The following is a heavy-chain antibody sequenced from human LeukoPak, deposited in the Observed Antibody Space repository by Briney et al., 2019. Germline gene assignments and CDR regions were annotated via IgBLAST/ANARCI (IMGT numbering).Heavy chain of an antibody. D-gene: IGHD3-22*01. CDR3: AKRTPYYCDSSGYYPFDY. CDR2: ISGSGGST. V-gene: IGHV3-23*01. Sequence: GGSLRLSCAASGFAFSSYGMSWVRQAPGKGLEWVSAISGSGGSTYYADSVKGRFTISRDNSKNTLYLQMNSLRAEDTAVYYCAKRTPYYCDSSGYYPFDYWGQGTLVTVSS. J-gene: IGHJ4*02. CDR1: GFAFSSYG.